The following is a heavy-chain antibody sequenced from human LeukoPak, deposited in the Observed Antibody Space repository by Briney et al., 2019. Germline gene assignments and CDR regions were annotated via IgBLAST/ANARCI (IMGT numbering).Heavy chain of an antibody. J-gene: IGHJ4*02. CDR2: INPNSGGT. D-gene: IGHD3-3*01. Sequence: GASVKVSCKASGYTFTGYYMHWVRQAPGQGLEWMGWINPNSGGTNYAQKFQGRVTMTRDTSISTAYMELSRLRSDDTAVYYCARNYDFWSGYYSPRSYFDYWAREPWSPSPQ. CDR1: GYTFTGYY. CDR3: ARNYDFWSGYYSPRSYFDY. V-gene: IGHV1-2*02.